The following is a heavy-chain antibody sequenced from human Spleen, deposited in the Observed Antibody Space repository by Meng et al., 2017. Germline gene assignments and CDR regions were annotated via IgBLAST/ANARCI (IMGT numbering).Heavy chain of an antibody. CDR3: AKNDPQYYDSSGSHGGAFAFDY. D-gene: IGHD3-22*01. Sequence: SVKVSCKASGGTFSSYAISWVRQAPGQGLEWMGGIIPIFGTANYAQKFQGRVTITADKSTSTAYMELSSLRSEDTAVYYCAKNDPQYYDSSGSHGGAFAFDYWGQGTLVTVSS. J-gene: IGHJ4*02. CDR1: GGTFSSYA. CDR2: IIPIFGTA. V-gene: IGHV1-69*06.